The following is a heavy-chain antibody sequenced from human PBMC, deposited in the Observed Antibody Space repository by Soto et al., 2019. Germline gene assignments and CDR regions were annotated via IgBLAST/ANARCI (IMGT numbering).Heavy chain of an antibody. J-gene: IGHJ2*01. Sequence: QVQLVQSGAEVKKPGSSVKVSCKASGGTFSSYAISWVRQAPGQGLEWMGGIIPIFGTANYAQKFQGRVTITADESKSTAYMELSSLRSEDTAVYYCAREFGDGTKRTWYFDLWGRGTLVTVSS. CDR3: AREFGDGTKRTWYFDL. CDR1: GGTFSSYA. D-gene: IGHD3-10*01. CDR2: IIPIFGTA. V-gene: IGHV1-69*01.